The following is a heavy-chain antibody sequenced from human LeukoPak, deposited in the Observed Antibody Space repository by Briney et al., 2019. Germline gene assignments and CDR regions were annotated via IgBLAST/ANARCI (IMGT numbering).Heavy chain of an antibody. CDR2: IDPSGGST. Sequence: ASVKVSCKASGYLLTSYYIHWVRQAPGQGLEWMGIIDPSGGSTSYAQNFQGRVTMTRDTSTSTVYMELSSLRSEDTAVYYCARAREVGDDYYYGMDVWGQGTTVTVSS. CDR1: GYLLTSYY. V-gene: IGHV1-46*01. D-gene: IGHD1-26*01. CDR3: ARAREVGDDYYYGMDV. J-gene: IGHJ6*02.